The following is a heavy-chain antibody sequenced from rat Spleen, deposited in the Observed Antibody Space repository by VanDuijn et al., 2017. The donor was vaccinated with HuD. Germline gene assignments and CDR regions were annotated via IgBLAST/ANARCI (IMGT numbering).Heavy chain of an antibody. CDR2: INSAGST. CDR1: AYSITSSYR. CDR3: ARAYYDGTYYDH. J-gene: IGHJ2*01. D-gene: IGHD1-12*02. V-gene: IGHV3-3*01. Sequence: EVQLQESEPGLVKPSQSLSLTCSVTAYSITSSYRWNWIRKFPGNKLEWMGYINSAGSTNYNPSLKSRISITRDTSKNQFFLQVNSVTTEDTATYYCARAYYDGTYYDHWGQGVMVTVSS.